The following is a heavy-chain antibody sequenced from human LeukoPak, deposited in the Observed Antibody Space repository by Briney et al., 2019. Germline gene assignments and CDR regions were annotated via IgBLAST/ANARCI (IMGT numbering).Heavy chain of an antibody. V-gene: IGHV3-49*04. CDR3: TRSPVQLERRRGSDFDY. J-gene: IGHJ4*02. CDR2: IRSKAYGGTT. D-gene: IGHD1-1*01. CDR1: GFTLGDYA. Sequence: GGSLRLSCTASGFTLGDYAMSWVRQAPGKGLEWVGFIRSKAYGGTTEYAASVKGRFTISRDDSKSIAYLQMNSLKTEDTAVYYCTRSPVQLERRRGSDFDYWGQGTLVTVSS.